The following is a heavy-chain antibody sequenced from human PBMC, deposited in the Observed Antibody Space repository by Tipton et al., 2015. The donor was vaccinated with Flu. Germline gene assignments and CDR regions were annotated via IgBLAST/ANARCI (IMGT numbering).Heavy chain of an antibody. V-gene: IGHV3-23*01. CDR2: VSGGGAIT. J-gene: IGHJ4*02. D-gene: IGHD6-19*01. Sequence: SLRLSCAASGFTFSRYAMSWVRQVPGKGLEWVSAVSGGGAITYFADSMKGRFTISRDNSKNILYLQMNSLRADDTTVYSCAKVIPELVAGLDYWGQGTLITVSS. CDR1: GFTFSRYA. CDR3: AKVIPELVAGLDY.